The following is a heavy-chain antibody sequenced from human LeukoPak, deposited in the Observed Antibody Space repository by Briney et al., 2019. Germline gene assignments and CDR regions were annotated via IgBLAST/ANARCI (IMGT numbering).Heavy chain of an antibody. CDR2: ITTYNGNT. Sequence: ASVKVSCKASGYTFTNYGISWVRQAPGQGLEWMGWITTYNGNTNYAQRLQGRVTMTTDTSTSTAYMELRSLRPDDTAVYYCARGNYYDSRAHAFDIWGQGTMVTVSS. CDR3: ARGNYYDSRAHAFDI. J-gene: IGHJ3*02. D-gene: IGHD3-22*01. V-gene: IGHV1-18*01. CDR1: GYTFTNYG.